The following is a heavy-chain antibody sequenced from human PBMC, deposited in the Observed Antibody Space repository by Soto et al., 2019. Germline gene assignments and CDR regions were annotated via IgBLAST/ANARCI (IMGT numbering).Heavy chain of an antibody. CDR3: ARFREVGELTYIDP. J-gene: IGHJ5*02. D-gene: IGHD3-10*01. CDR1: GYSFTSYW. Sequence: PGESLTISWKGSGYSFTSYWIGWVRQMPGKGLEWMGIIYPGDSDTRYSPSFQGQVTISADKSISTAYMQWSSLKASDTAMYFCARFREVGELTYIDPWALGALVTVSS. CDR2: IYPGDSDT. V-gene: IGHV5-51*01.